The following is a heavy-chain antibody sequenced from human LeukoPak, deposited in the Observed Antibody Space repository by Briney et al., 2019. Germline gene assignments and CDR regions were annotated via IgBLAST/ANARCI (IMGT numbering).Heavy chain of an antibody. CDR2: IISIFGTA. J-gene: IGHJ4*02. D-gene: IGHD6-19*01. CDR1: GGTFSSYA. CDR3: ARGSWDSSGWYYDY. V-gene: IGHV1-69*05. Sequence: ASVKVSCKASGGTFSSYAISWVRQAPGQGLEWMGRIISIFGTANYAQKFQGRVTITTDESTNTAYMELSSLRSEDTAVYYCARGSWDSSGWYYDYWGQGTLVTVSS.